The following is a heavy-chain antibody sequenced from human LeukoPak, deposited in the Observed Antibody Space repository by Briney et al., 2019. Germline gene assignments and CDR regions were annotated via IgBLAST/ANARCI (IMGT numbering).Heavy chain of an antibody. D-gene: IGHD3-10*02. Sequence: GSLRLSCAASGFTFSSYEMNWVRQAPGEGLEWISYISASGTITHYADSVEGRFTISRDNAKNSLYLQMNSLRAEDTAVYYCAELGITMIGGVWGKGTTVTISS. CDR3: AELGITMIGGV. V-gene: IGHV3-48*03. CDR1: GFTFSSYE. CDR2: ISASGTIT. J-gene: IGHJ6*04.